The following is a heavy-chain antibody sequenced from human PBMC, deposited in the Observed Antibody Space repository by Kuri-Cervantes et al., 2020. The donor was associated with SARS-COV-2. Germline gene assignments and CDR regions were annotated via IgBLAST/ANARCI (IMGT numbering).Heavy chain of an antibody. CDR2: ISHDGSNK. CDR3: ARGRAARYFDY. J-gene: IGHJ4*02. D-gene: IGHD6-6*01. Sequence: GGSLRLSCAASGFTFSSYAMHWVRQAPGKGLEWVAVISHDGSNKYYADSVKGRFTISRGNSKNTLYLQMNSLRAEDTAVYYCARGRAARYFDYWGQGTLVTVSS. CDR1: GFTFSSYA. V-gene: IGHV3-30-3*01.